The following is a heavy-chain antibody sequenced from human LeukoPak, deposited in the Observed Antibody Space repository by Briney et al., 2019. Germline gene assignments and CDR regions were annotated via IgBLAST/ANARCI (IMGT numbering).Heavy chain of an antibody. V-gene: IGHV3-11*01. CDR3: AKGRTYCSSTSCSQIVYYYYGTDV. D-gene: IGHD2-2*01. CDR1: GFTFSDYY. CDR2: ISSSGSTI. Sequence: PGGSLRLSCAASGFTFSDYYMSWIRQAPGKGLEWVSYISSSGSTIYYADSVKGRFTISRDNSKNTLYLQMNSLRAEDTAVYYCAKGRTYCSSTSCSQIVYYYYGTDVWGQGTTVTVSS. J-gene: IGHJ6*02.